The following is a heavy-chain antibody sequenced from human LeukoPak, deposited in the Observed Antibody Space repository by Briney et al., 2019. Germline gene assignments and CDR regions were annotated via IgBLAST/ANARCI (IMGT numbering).Heavy chain of an antibody. CDR3: TRRSDSGSDDGEDYFDN. V-gene: IGHV4-39*02. CDR1: SGSINNNTFY. CDR2: LYYSGST. D-gene: IGHD1-26*01. J-gene: IGHJ4*02. Sequence: SETLSLTCTVSSGSINNNTFYWGWVRQPPGRGLEWLGSLYYSGSTYYNPSLKSRIAISVDTSKNHFSLKMRSVTAADTAVYYCTRRSDSGSDDGEDYFDNWGQGTLVTVSS.